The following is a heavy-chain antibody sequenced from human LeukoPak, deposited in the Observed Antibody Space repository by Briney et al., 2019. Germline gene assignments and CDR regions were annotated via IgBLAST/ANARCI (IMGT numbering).Heavy chain of an antibody. D-gene: IGHD2-21*02. CDR1: GFTLSSYT. V-gene: IGHV3-21*01. CDR2: ISSSSTYL. CDR3: ARDRRFKVTAARGFDP. J-gene: IGHJ5*02. Sequence: GGSLRLSCAASGFTLSSYTMNWVRQAPGKGLEWVSSISSSSTYLDYADSLKGRFTISRDNAKNSLYLQMSSLRAEDTAVYYCARDRRFKVTAARGFDPWGQGTLVTVSS.